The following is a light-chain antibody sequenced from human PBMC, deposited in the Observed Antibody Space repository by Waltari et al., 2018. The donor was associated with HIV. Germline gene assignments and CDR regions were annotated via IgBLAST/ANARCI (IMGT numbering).Light chain of an antibody. CDR2: CSS. CDR3: QQYNNWPPGYT. J-gene: IGKJ2*01. V-gene: IGKV3-15*01. CDR1: QSVSNN. Sequence: EIVMTQSPGTLSVSPGERATLSCRASQSVSNNLAWYQQKPGQAPRLLFYCSSTRATGIPARFSGSGSGTAFPLTISSLQSEDFAVYYCQQYNNWPPGYTFGQGTKLEIK.